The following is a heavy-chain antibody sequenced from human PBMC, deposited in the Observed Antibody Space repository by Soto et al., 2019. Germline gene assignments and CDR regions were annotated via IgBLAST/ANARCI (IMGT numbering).Heavy chain of an antibody. V-gene: IGHV3-30*18. CDR3: AKLPHYDSSGYHRSMDY. CDR2: ISYDGSNK. CDR1: GFTFSSYG. Sequence: GGSLRLSCAASGFTFSSYGMHWVRQAPGKGLEWVAVISYDGSNKYYADSVKGRFTISRDNSKNTLYLQMNSLRAEDTAVYYCAKLPHYDSSGYHRSMDYWGQGTLVTVSS. J-gene: IGHJ4*02. D-gene: IGHD3-22*01.